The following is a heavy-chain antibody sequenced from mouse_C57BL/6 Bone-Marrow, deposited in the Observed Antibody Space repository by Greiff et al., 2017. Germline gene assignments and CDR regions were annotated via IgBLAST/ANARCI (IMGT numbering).Heavy chain of an antibody. CDR1: GYTFTSYG. CDR3: ARWVLGWYVDV. CDR2: IYPRSGNT. D-gene: IGHD4-1*01. Sequence: VQLQQSGAELARPGASVTLSCKASGYTFTSYGISWVKQRTGQGLEWIGEIYPRSGNTYYNEKFKGKATLTADKSSSTAYMELRSLTSEDSAVYFCARWVLGWYVDVWGTGTTVTVSA. J-gene: IGHJ1*03. V-gene: IGHV1-81*01.